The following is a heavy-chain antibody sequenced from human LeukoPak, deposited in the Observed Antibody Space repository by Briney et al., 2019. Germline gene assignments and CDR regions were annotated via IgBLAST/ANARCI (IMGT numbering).Heavy chain of an antibody. V-gene: IGHV3-21*04. J-gene: IGHJ6*03. CDR2: ITGSGNYI. CDR3: ARGSYMDV. Sequence: GGSLRLSCGASGFIFSSYSMNWVRQAPGKGLEWVSSITGSGNYIYYADSVKGRFTFSRDNAKNSLYLQMNSLRAEDTAVYYCARGSYMDVWGKGTTVTVSS. CDR1: GFIFSSYS.